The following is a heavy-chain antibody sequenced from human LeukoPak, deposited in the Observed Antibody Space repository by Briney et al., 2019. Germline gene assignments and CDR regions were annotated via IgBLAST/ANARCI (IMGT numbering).Heavy chain of an antibody. CDR3: ARTSPTSHFDL. CDR1: GFTFTTYW. J-gene: IGHJ4*02. Sequence: GGSLRLXCVASGFTFTTYWMHWVRQAPGKGLVWVSRINGDGSNSNYADSVKGRFTISRDNARNTLYLQMNGLRAEDTALYYCARTSPTSHFDLWGQGTLVTVSS. D-gene: IGHD3-16*01. V-gene: IGHV3-74*01. CDR2: INGDGSNS.